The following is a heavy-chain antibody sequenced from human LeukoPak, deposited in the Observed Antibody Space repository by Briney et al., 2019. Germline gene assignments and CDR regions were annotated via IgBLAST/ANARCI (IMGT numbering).Heavy chain of an antibody. J-gene: IGHJ6*02. CDR3: ARQGEDYGSGTYYPNYYHGMDV. V-gene: IGHV3-48*01. CDR1: GFTFSSYS. D-gene: IGHD3-10*01. Sequence: GGSLRLSCAASGFTFSSYSMSWVRQAPGKGLEWVSYISSSSSTIYYADSVKGRFTISRDNSKNTLYLQMGSLRAEDTAVYYCARQGEDYGSGTYYPNYYHGMDVWGQGTTVTVSS. CDR2: ISSSSSTI.